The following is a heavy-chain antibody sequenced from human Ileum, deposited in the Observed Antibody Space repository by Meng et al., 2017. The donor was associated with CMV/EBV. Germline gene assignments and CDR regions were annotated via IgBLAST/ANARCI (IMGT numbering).Heavy chain of an antibody. CDR2: INTDGTDS. V-gene: IGHV3-74*01. Sequence: GGSLRLSCVASGFTFSRHWMHWVRQTPGKGLVWVSRINTDGTDSDSADSMKGRFTISRANAKNTLYLQMNSLRAEDTAVYYCARKNSGADLDLWGQGTLVTVSS. J-gene: IGHJ5*02. D-gene: IGHD6-19*01. CDR3: ARKNSGADLDL. CDR1: GFTFSRHW.